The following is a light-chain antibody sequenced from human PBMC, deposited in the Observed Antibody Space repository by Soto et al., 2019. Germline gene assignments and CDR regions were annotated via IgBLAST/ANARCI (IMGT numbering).Light chain of an antibody. CDR3: CSSAGTITWV. V-gene: IGLV2-14*01. J-gene: IGLJ3*02. Sequence: QSALTQPASVSGSPGQSITISCTGTSSDVGGYNYVSWYQQHPGKAPKLMIYEVSNRPSGVPDRFSGSKSGNTASLTISGLQAEDEADYYCCSSAGTITWVFGGGTKLTVL. CDR1: SSDVGGYNY. CDR2: EVS.